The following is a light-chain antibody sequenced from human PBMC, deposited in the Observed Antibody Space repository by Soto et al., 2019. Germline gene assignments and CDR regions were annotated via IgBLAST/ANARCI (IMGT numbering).Light chain of an antibody. CDR1: SSNIGAGYD. J-gene: IGLJ3*02. V-gene: IGLV1-40*01. CDR2: GNN. Sequence: SVLTQPPSVSGAPGQRVAISCSGGSSNIGAGYDVHWYQQLPQTAPKLLIYGNNIRPSGVPDRFSGSKSGTSASLAITGLHAEDEAHSPCNSYDRSLSGSVFGGGTKVTVL. CDR3: NSYDRSLSGSV.